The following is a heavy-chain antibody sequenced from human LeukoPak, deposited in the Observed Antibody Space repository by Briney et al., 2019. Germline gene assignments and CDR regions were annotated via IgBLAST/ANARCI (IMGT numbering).Heavy chain of an antibody. CDR3: ARQGGWGEWELPYPFDY. V-gene: IGHV4-59*08. CDR2: IYYSGST. CDR1: GGSISSYY. Sequence: SETLSLTCTVSGGSISSYYWSWIRQPPGKGLEWIGYIYYSGSTNYNPSLKSRVTISVDTSKNQFSLKLSSVTAADTAVYYCARQGGWGEWELPYPFDYWGQGTLVTVSS. J-gene: IGHJ4*02. D-gene: IGHD1-26*01.